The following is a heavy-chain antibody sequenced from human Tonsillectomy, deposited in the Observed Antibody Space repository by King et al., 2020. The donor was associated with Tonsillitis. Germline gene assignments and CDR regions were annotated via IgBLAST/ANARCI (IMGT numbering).Heavy chain of an antibody. CDR2: ISSSSSYI. CDR3: ARHIFGEENSGLDV. J-gene: IGHJ6*02. Sequence: VQLVESGGGLVKPGGSLRISCAASGFTFSTYRMNWVRQAPGKGLEWVSSISSSSSYIYYADSVKGRFTISRDNSKNSLYLQMNSLRAEDTAVYYCARHIFGEENSGLDVWRQGTTVTVSS. CDR1: GFTFSTYR. V-gene: IGHV3-21*01. D-gene: IGHD3-10*02.